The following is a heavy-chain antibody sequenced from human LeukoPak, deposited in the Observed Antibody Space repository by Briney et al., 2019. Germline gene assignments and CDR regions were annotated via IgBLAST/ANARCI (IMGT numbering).Heavy chain of an antibody. CDR3: ARDTITMIEGGAFDI. V-gene: IGHV3-20*04. J-gene: IGHJ3*02. D-gene: IGHD3-22*01. CDR2: INWNGGST. Sequence: PGGSLRLSCAASGFTFDDYGMSWVRQAPGKGLEWVSGINWNGGSTGYADSVKGRFTISRDNAKNSLYPQMNSLRAEDTALYYCARDTITMIEGGAFDIWGQGTMVTVSS. CDR1: GFTFDDYG.